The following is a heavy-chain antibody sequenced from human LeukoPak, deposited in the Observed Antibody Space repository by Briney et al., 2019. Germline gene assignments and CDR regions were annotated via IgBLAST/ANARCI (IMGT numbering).Heavy chain of an antibody. Sequence: ASVKVSCKASGYTFTSYYMHWVRQAPGQGLEWKGIINPSGGRTSYEQKFHGRVTITADKSTSTAYMELSSLRSEDTAVYYCATLCCGSYYMDVWGKGTTVTVSS. V-gene: IGHV1-46*01. CDR2: INPSGGRT. CDR1: GYTFTSYY. CDR3: ATLCCGSYYMDV. D-gene: IGHD2-15*01. J-gene: IGHJ6*03.